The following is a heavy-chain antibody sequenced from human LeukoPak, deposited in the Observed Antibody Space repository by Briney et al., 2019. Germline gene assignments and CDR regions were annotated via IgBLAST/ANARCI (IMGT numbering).Heavy chain of an antibody. D-gene: IGHD2-8*01. J-gene: IGHJ3*02. CDR2: MNPNSGNT. V-gene: IGHV1-8*03. Sequence: GASVKVSCKASGYTFTSYDINWVRQATGQGLEWMGWMNPNSGNTGYAQKFQGRVTITRNTSISTAYMELSSLRSEDTAVYYCARVVYCTNGVCPDAFDIWGQGTMVTVSS. CDR3: ARVVYCTNGVCPDAFDI. CDR1: GYTFTSYD.